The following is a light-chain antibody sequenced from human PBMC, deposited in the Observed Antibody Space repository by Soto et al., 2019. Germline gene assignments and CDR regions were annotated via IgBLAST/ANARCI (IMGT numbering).Light chain of an antibody. V-gene: IGLV6-57*01. CDR3: QSYDATNQV. CDR2: EDN. Sequence: NFMLTQPHSVSEPPGKTVTISCTRSSGSIASNYVQWYQQRPGSSPTTVIYEDNQRPSGVPDRFSGSIDSSSNSASLTISGLETEDEADYYCQSYDATNQVFGGGTKLTVL. J-gene: IGLJ3*02. CDR1: SGSIASNY.